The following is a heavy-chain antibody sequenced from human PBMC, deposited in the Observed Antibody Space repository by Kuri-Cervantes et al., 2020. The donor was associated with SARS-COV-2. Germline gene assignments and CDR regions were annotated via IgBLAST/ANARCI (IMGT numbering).Heavy chain of an antibody. CDR1: GYTFTGYY. D-gene: IGHD6-13*01. V-gene: IGHV1-2*02. CDR3: ARVGPLRYSSSWEHYY. J-gene: IGHJ4*02. CDR2: INPNSGGT. Sequence: ASVNVSCKASGYTFTGYYMHWVRQAPGQGLEWMGWINPNSGGTNYAQKFQGRVTMTRDTSISTAYMELSRLRSDDTAVYYCARVGPLRYSSSWEHYYWGQGTLVTVSS.